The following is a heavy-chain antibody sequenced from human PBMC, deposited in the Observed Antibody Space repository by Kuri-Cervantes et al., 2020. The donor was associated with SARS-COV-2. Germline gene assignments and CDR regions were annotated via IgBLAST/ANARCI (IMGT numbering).Heavy chain of an antibody. CDR1: GGTFSSYA. Sequence: SVKVSCKASGGTFSSYAISWVRQAPGQGLEWMGRIIPIFGTANYAQKFQGRVTITADESTSTAYMELSSLRSEDTAVYYCARDLMTTVTTGAFDIWGQGTMVTVSS. J-gene: IGHJ3*02. CDR2: IIPIFGTA. D-gene: IGHD4-17*01. V-gene: IGHV1-69*13. CDR3: ARDLMTTVTTGAFDI.